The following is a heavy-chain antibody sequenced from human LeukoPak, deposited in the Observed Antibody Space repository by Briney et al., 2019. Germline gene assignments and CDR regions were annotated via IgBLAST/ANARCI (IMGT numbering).Heavy chain of an antibody. D-gene: IGHD3-22*01. Sequence: GGSLRLSCAASGFTFSSYAMSWVRQAPGKGLEWVSSISGSGASTHHADSVKGRFTISRDNSKNTLHLQMNSLRAEDTAVYYCAKSPAYYYDSSSYTRLDYWGQGTLVTVSS. V-gene: IGHV3-23*01. CDR2: ISGSGAST. J-gene: IGHJ4*02. CDR1: GFTFSSYA. CDR3: AKSPAYYYDSSSYTRLDY.